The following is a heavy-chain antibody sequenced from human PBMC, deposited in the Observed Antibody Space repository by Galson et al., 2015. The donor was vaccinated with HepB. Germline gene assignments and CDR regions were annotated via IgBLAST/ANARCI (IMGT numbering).Heavy chain of an antibody. V-gene: IGHV1-2*04. CDR2: INPNSGGT. Sequence: SVKVSCKASGYTFTGYYMHWVRQAPGQGLEWMGWINPNSGGTNYAQKFQGWVTMTRDTSISTAYMELSRLRSDDTAVYYCARSGQPLEYYYYYGMDVWGQGTTVTVSS. CDR1: GYTFTGYY. J-gene: IGHJ6*02. CDR3: ARSGQPLEYYYYYGMDV. D-gene: IGHD3-10*01.